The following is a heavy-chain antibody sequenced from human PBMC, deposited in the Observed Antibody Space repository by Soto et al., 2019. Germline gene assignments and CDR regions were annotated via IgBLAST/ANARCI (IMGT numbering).Heavy chain of an antibody. Sequence: QVQLVQSGAEVKKTGSSVKVSCKASGGTFSTFGFSWVRQAPGQGPEWIGGIIPILTTPNYAERFQGRVTIVADELTTTVYMELSSLRSEDTAMYYCATSVGIAATGEDGLDVWGQGTSVTVSS. CDR1: GGTFSTFG. CDR3: ATSVGIAATGEDGLDV. J-gene: IGHJ6*02. D-gene: IGHD6-13*01. V-gene: IGHV1-69*01. CDR2: IIPILTTP.